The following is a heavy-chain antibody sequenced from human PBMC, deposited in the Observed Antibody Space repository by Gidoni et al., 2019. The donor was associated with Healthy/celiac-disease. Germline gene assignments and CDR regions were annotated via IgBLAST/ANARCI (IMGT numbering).Heavy chain of an antibody. V-gene: IGHV3-33*01. Sequence: QVQLVESGGGVVQPGRSLRLSCAASGFTFSSYGMHWVRQAPGKGLEWVAVIWYDGSNKYYADSVKGRFTISRDNSKNTLYLQMNSLRAEDTAVYYCARTFDYDILSWLPPVDAFDIWGQGTMVTVSS. CDR1: GFTFSSYG. D-gene: IGHD3-9*01. CDR2: IWYDGSNK. CDR3: ARTFDYDILSWLPPVDAFDI. J-gene: IGHJ3*02.